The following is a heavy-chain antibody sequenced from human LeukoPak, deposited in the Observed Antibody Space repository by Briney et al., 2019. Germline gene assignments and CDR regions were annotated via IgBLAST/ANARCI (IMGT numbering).Heavy chain of an antibody. D-gene: IGHD5-12*01. J-gene: IGHJ6*02. CDR2: ISSSGSTI. V-gene: IGHV3-11*01. Sequence: GGSLRLACAASGFTFSDYYMSWIRQAPGKGLEWVSYISSSGSTIYYADSVKGRFTISRDNAKNSLYLQMNSLRAEDTAVYYCARDRLIVATTGYYYYGMDVWGQGTTVTVSS. CDR1: GFTFSDYY. CDR3: ARDRLIVATTGYYYYGMDV.